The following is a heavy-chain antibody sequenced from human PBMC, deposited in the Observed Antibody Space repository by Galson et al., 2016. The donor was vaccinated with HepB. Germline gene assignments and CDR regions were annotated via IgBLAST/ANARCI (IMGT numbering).Heavy chain of an antibody. J-gene: IGHJ6*04. V-gene: IGHV3-11*01. Sequence: SLRLSCAASGFTFSDYSMSWIRQAPRKGLEWISYISGSGRTIYYPDSMRGRFTVSRDNAKNSLFLQLNSLRAEDTAVYYCARDGCRTTPCYSDYYYYHGLDVWGKGTTVTVSS. D-gene: IGHD2-21*02. CDR2: ISGSGRTI. CDR1: GFTFSDYS. CDR3: ARDGCRTTPCYSDYYYYHGLDV.